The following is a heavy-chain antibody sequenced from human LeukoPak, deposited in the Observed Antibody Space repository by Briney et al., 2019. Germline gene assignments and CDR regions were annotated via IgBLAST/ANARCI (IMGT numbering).Heavy chain of an antibody. J-gene: IGHJ4*02. CDR2: ISGSGGFT. D-gene: IGHD1-1*01. Sequence: PGGSLRLSCTASGLTFSTSGFNWVRQAPGKGLEWVSAISGSGGFTYYADSVKGRFTISRDNSKNALYLQMNSLTAEDTAVYYCAKNDGYFDYWGQGTLVTVSS. CDR1: GLTFSTSG. V-gene: IGHV3-23*01. CDR3: AKNDGYFDY.